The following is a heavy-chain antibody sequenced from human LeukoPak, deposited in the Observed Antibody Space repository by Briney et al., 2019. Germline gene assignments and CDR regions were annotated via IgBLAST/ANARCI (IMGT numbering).Heavy chain of an antibody. V-gene: IGHV3-30*18. Sequence: GGSLRLSCAASGFTFSSYGMHWVRQAPGKGLEWVAVISYDGSNKDHADSVKGRFTISRDNSKNTLYLQMNSLRAEDTAVYYCAKDWAPAAKYYYYGMDVWGQGTTVTVSS. D-gene: IGHD2-2*01. CDR2: ISYDGSNK. CDR3: AKDWAPAAKYYYYGMDV. J-gene: IGHJ6*02. CDR1: GFTFSSYG.